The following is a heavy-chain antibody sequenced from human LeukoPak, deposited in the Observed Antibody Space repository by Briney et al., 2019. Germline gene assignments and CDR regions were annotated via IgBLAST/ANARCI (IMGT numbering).Heavy chain of an antibody. Sequence: GGSLRLSCAASGFTFSNYWMSWVRQVPGKGLEWVATVSSGGGTYYVDSVKGRFTISRDNAKNSLYLQMNSLRAEDTAVYYCARALRYFDWLPEGHDAFDIWGQGTMVTVSS. CDR2: VSSGGGT. J-gene: IGHJ3*02. V-gene: IGHV3-66*01. D-gene: IGHD3-9*01. CDR3: ARALRYFDWLPEGHDAFDI. CDR1: GFTFSNYW.